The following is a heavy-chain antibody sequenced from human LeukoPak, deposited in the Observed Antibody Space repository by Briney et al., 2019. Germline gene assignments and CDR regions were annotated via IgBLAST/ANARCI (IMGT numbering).Heavy chain of an antibody. CDR1: GYTFTSCW. J-gene: IGHJ3*02. CDR3: ARKGLAAAGTSPSAFDI. CDR2: IYPGDSDT. Sequence: GESLKISCKGSGYTFTSCWIGWVRQMPGKGLEWMGIIYPGDSDTRYSPSFQGQVTISADKSISTAYLQWSSLKASDTAMYYCARKGLAAAGTSPSAFDIWGQGTMVTVSS. D-gene: IGHD6-13*01. V-gene: IGHV5-51*01.